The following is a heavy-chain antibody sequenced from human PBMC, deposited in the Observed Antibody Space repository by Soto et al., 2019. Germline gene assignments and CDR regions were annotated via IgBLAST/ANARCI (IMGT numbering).Heavy chain of an antibody. CDR2: MYYSGST. Sequence: SETLSLTCSVSGGSISSSSYFWGWIRQPPGKGLEWIGSMYYSGSTYYNPSLKSRVTISVDTSKNQFSLKLSSVTAADTAVYYCARPKTIGAAAGKGWFDPWGQGTLVTVSS. CDR1: GGSISSSSYF. D-gene: IGHD6-13*01. V-gene: IGHV4-39*01. J-gene: IGHJ5*02. CDR3: ARPKTIGAAAGKGWFDP.